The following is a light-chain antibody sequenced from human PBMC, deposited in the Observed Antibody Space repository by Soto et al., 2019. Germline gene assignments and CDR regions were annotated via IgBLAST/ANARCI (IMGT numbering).Light chain of an antibody. CDR2: DAS. V-gene: IGKV1-33*01. CDR1: QDISNY. J-gene: IGKJ3*01. CDR3: QQYDNLPFT. Sequence: DIQMTQSPSSLSASVGDRVTITCQASQDISNYLNWYQQKPGKAPKLLIYDASNLETGVPSRFNGRRSGTDFTFTISSLQPEDIATYYCQQYDNLPFTFGPGTKVDIK.